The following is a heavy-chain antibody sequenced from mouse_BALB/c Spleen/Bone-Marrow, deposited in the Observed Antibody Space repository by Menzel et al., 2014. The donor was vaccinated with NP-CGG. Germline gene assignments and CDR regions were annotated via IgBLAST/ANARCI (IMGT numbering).Heavy chain of an antibody. CDR3: TRGVYYDYDEGAMDY. CDR1: GYTFTSYV. Sequence: VQLQQSGPELVKPGASVKMSCKASGYTFTSYVMHWVKQKPGQGLEWIGYINPYNDGTKYNEKFKGKATLTSDKSSSTAYMELSRLTSEASAVSFCTRGVYYDYDEGAMDYWGQGSSVTDSS. CDR2: INPYNDGT. D-gene: IGHD2-4*01. J-gene: IGHJ4*01. V-gene: IGHV1-14*01.